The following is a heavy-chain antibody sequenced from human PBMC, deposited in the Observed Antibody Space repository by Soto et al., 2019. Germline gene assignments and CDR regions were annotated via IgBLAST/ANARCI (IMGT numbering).Heavy chain of an antibody. CDR1: VYTFTNFC. CDR3: ARGGTPIDY. D-gene: IGHD3-16*01. J-gene: IGHJ4*02. V-gene: IGHV1-18*01. CDR2: ISAYNGNT. Sequence: QVQLVQSGAEVKKPGASVKVSCKTSVYTFTNFCLSWVRQAPGQGLEWMGWISAYNGNTNYAQNFQGRVTMTTDTSTSTAYMELRSRRSDDKAVYYCARGGTPIDYGGQGTLVTVSS.